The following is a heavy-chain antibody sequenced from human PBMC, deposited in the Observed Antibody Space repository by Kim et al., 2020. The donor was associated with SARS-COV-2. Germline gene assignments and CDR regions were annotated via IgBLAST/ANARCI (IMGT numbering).Heavy chain of an antibody. V-gene: IGHV3-73*01. Sequence: ATTYTASVKGRFTISRDDSKDTAYLQMNSLKVEDTAVYYCTTSATGAPGYWGQGTLVTVSS. CDR3: TTSATGAPGY. J-gene: IGHJ4*02. CDR2: AT.